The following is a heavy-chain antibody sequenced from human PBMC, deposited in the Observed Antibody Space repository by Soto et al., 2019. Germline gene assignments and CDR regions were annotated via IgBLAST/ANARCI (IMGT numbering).Heavy chain of an antibody. V-gene: IGHV4-31*03. CDR2: TDNTGST. D-gene: IGHD2-8*02. Sequence: SETLSLTCTLSGASPSTGVYYCTWIRQHPGKGLDWIGYTDNTGSTYYNPSLTGRVDISVDTSKNQFSLNLQSLTAADTAFYYCAGAVSDFGVRRYWSSDFDQWGQGILVTVSS. CDR3: AGAVSDFGVRRYWSSDFDQ. CDR1: GASPSTGVYY. J-gene: IGHJ4*02.